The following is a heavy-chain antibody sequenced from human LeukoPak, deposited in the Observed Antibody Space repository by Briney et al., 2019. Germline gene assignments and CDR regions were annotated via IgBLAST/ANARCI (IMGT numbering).Heavy chain of an antibody. D-gene: IGHD3-10*01. CDR3: ARAPHGSPGDY. V-gene: IGHV3-64*01. J-gene: IGHJ4*02. CDR2: ISDNGDST. Sequence: GGSLRLSCAASGFTFSNYAMHWVRQAPGKGLEYVSAISDNGDSTYYANSVKGRFTISRDNSKNTLHLQMGSLRAGDMAVYYCARAPHGSPGDYWGQGTLVTVSS. CDR1: GFTFSNYA.